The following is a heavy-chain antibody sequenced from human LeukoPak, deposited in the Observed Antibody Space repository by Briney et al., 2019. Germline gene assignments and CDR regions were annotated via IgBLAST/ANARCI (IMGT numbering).Heavy chain of an antibody. CDR2: IYYTGDT. CDR3: ARHPFATPFDY. V-gene: IGHV4-59*08. J-gene: IGHJ4*02. Sequence: PSETLSLTWTVSGGSISNYYWSWIRQPPGKGLEWIGYIYYTGDTNHNPSLKSRVTISIDTSKNQLSLTLHSVTAADTAVYYCARHPFATPFDYWGQGILVTVSS. CDR1: GGSISNYY. D-gene: IGHD2-15*01.